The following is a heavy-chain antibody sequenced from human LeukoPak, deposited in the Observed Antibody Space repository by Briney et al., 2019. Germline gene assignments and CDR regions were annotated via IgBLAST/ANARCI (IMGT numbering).Heavy chain of an antibody. V-gene: IGHV4-39*01. CDR3: ARRAAYTNYYFDY. J-gene: IGHJ4*02. CDR1: GGSISSSSYF. CDR2: IYYSGTT. D-gene: IGHD3-16*01. Sequence: SETLSLTCTVSGGSISSSSYFWAWIRQPPGKGLEWIGSIYYSGTTYYNPSLKSRVTISVDTFKKQFSLKVASVTAADTAVYYCARRAAYTNYYFDYWGQGTLVTVSS.